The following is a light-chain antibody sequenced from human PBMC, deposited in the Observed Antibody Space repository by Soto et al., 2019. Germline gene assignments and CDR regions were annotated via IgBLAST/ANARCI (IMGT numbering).Light chain of an antibody. Sequence: DIHMTHSPSSLSASVEDRDTLPCRASQGISKYLAWYQQKPGKVPKLLIYAASTLQSGGPSRFRGSGSGTDFTLTISSLQPEDVATHYCQKYNSAPWTFGQGTKVDIK. CDR3: QKYNSAPWT. CDR1: QGISKY. CDR2: AAS. J-gene: IGKJ1*01. V-gene: IGKV1-27*01.